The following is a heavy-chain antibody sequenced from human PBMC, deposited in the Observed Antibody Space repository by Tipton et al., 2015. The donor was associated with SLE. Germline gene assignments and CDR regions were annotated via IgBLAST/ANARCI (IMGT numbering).Heavy chain of an antibody. V-gene: IGHV3-7*01. J-gene: IGHJ4*02. D-gene: IGHD3-10*01. Sequence: GSLRLSCAASGFTFSNYWMTWVRQAPGKGLEWVANIKQDRSEKYYVDSVKGRFTISRDNAKNSLYLQMNSLRAEDTALYYCARRGNYFDYCGQGTLVTVSS. CDR2: IKQDRSEK. CDR3: ARRGNYFDY. CDR1: GFTFSNYW.